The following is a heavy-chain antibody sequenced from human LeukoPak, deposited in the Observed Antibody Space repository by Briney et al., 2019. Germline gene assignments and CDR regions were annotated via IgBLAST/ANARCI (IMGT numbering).Heavy chain of an antibody. CDR2: TSGSGGST. Sequence: GGSLRLSCAASGFTFSSIAMTWVRQAPGKGLEWVSATSGSGGSTYYADSVKGRFTISRDNSKNTLYLQMNSLRAEDTAVYYCAKGRAVAGIFYYGMDVWGQGTTVTVSS. V-gene: IGHV3-23*01. D-gene: IGHD6-19*01. J-gene: IGHJ6*02. CDR3: AKGRAVAGIFYYGMDV. CDR1: GFTFSSIA.